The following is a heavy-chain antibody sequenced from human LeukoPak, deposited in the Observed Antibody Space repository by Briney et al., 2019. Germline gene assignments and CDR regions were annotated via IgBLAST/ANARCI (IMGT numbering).Heavy chain of an antibody. V-gene: IGHV3-23*01. CDR2: ISAGGGST. J-gene: IGHJ4*02. Sequence: GGPLRLSCAASGFTFSNHPMSWVRQAPGKGLQWVSAISAGGGSTYYADSVKGRFTISRDNSKNTLYLQMNSLRAEDTAVYYCAKDGFDYYDSSGYNYFDYWGQGTLVTVSS. CDR1: GFTFSNHP. CDR3: AKDGFDYYDSSGYNYFDY. D-gene: IGHD3-22*01.